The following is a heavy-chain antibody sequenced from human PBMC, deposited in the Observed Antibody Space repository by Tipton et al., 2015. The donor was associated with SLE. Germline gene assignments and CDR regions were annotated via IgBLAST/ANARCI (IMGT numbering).Heavy chain of an antibody. CDR3: ARDGGVHSMLRGVRWWFDP. J-gene: IGHJ5*02. V-gene: IGHV1-2*06. D-gene: IGHD3-10*01. CDR1: GYNFPDYY. CDR2: INPKTGFT. Sequence: QLVQSGPEVKKPGASVKVSCEASGYNFPDYYIHWVRQAPGQGLEWMGRINPKTGFTNYAQKFEGRLTLTRDTSISSTYMELSRLTSDDTAMYYCARDGGVHSMLRGVRWWFDPWGQGTLVSVSS.